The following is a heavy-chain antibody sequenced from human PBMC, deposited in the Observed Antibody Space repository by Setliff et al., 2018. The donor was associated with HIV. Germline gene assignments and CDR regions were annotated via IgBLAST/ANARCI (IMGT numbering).Heavy chain of an antibody. CDR1: GGSIGRSSYY. D-gene: IGHD2-2*01. J-gene: IGHJ6*02. CDR3: ARDGVVPAAMDYYGLDV. V-gene: IGHV4-39*07. CDR2: IYYSGST. Sequence: SETLSLTCTVSGGSIGRSSYYWGWIRQPPGKGLEWIGSIYYSGSTYYNPSLKSRVTISVDTSKNQFSLKLSSVTAADTAVYYCARDGVVPAAMDYYGLDVWGQGTTVTVSS.